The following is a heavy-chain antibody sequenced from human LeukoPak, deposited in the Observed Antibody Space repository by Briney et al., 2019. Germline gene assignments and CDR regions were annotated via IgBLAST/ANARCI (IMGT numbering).Heavy chain of an antibody. J-gene: IGHJ4*02. V-gene: IGHV1-69*04. CDR2: IIPILGIA. CDR1: VGTFSSYA. Sequence: SVKVSCNGSVGTFSSYAISWVRHAPGQGLEWMGRIIPILGIANYAQKFQGRVTITADKSTSTAYMELSSLRSEDTAVYYCAGIAVAGIGGETFGYRGQRTLVTVSS. CDR3: AGIAVAGIGGETFGY. D-gene: IGHD6-19*01.